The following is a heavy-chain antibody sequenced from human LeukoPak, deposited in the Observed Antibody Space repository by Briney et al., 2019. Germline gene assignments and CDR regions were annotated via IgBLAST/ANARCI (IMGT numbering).Heavy chain of an antibody. Sequence: GGSLRLSCAASGFAFSNYAMNWVRQAPGKGLEWVSYISSSSSTIYYADSLKGRFTISRDDAENSLYLQMNSLRDEDTAVYYCARELDYGDIWDFDYWGQGTLVTVSS. J-gene: IGHJ4*02. CDR2: ISSSSSTI. D-gene: IGHD4-17*01. V-gene: IGHV3-48*02. CDR1: GFAFSNYA. CDR3: ARELDYGDIWDFDY.